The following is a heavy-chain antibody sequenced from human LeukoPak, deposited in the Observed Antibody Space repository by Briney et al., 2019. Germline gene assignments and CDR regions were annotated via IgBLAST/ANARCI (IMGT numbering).Heavy chain of an antibody. CDR1: GFTVSNFW. J-gene: IGHJ3*02. V-gene: IGHV3-74*01. Sequence: GGSLRLSCAASGFTVSNFWMHWVRQAPGQGLVWVSRINSDGTSTNYADSVKGRLTISRDNTKNTLYLQMNSLTVEDTAVYYCARETWSRGGHALDIWGRGTMVTVSS. CDR3: ARETWSRGGHALDI. D-gene: IGHD3-10*01. CDR2: INSDGTST.